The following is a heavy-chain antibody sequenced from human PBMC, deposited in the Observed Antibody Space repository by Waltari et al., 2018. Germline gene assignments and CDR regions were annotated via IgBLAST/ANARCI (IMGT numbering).Heavy chain of an antibody. J-gene: IGHJ4*02. CDR1: GGTFSSYA. Sequence: QVQLVQSGAEVKKPGSSVKVSCKASGGTFSSYAISWVRQAPGQGLEWMGRIIPIFGTANYAQKFQGRVTMTADKSTSTAYMELSSLRSEDTAVYYCARDSYYDSSGYYSSNYFDYWGQGTLVTVSS. V-gene: IGHV1-69*08. D-gene: IGHD3-22*01. CDR2: IIPIFGTA. CDR3: ARDSYYDSSGYYSSNYFDY.